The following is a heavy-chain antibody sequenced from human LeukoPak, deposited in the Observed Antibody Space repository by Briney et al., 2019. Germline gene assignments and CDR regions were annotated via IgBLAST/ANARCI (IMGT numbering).Heavy chain of an antibody. V-gene: IGHV3-23*01. J-gene: IGHJ4*02. CDR2: ISGSGGST. CDR1: GGSISSSSYY. D-gene: IGHD5-18*01. CDR3: ASEIQLWFSLGLGY. Sequence: QPSETLSLTCTVSGGSISSSSYYWGWIRQAPGKGLEWVSAISGSGGSTYYADSVKGRFTISRDNSKNTLYLQMNSLRAEDTAVYYCASEIQLWFSLGLGYWGQGTLVTVSS.